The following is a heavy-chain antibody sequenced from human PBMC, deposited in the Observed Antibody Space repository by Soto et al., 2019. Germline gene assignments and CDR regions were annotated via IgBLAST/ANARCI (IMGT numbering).Heavy chain of an antibody. J-gene: IGHJ2*01. CDR1: GGSISRYD. D-gene: IGHD4-17*01. CDR2: IYYSGST. V-gene: IGHV4-59*01. CDR3: ARSGGDYAYWYFDL. Sequence: QVQLQESGPGLVKPSETLSLTCTVSGGSISRYDWSWIRQPPGKGLEWIGHIYYSGSTNYNPSLTRRVTISVDTPKNQFALKLSSVTAADTAVYYCARSGGDYAYWYFDLWGRGTLVTVSS.